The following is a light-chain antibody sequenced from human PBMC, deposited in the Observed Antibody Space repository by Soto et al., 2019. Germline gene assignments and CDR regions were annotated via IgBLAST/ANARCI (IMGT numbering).Light chain of an antibody. CDR2: DAS. Sequence: EIVLTQSPATLSLSPGERATLSCRASQSVSSYLAWYQQKPGQAPRLLIYDASNRATGIPARFSGSGSGTDFTLTISGLEPEDFAVYYCQQRSNWLLTCHGGTKVEFK. CDR1: QSVSSY. V-gene: IGKV3-11*01. CDR3: QQRSNWLLT. J-gene: IGKJ4*01.